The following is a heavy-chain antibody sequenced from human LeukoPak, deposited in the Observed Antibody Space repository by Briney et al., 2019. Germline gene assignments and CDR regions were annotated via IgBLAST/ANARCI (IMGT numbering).Heavy chain of an antibody. J-gene: IGHJ4*02. Sequence: PGGSLRLSCAASGFTFSSYWMSWVRQAPGKGLEWVSGISGSGGSTYYADSVKGRFTISRDNSKNTLYLQMNSLRAEDTAVYYCARDTPLIIVVPAAMNYFDYWGQGALVTVSS. CDR1: GFTFSSYW. CDR3: ARDTPLIIVVPAAMNYFDY. D-gene: IGHD2-2*01. CDR2: ISGSGGST. V-gene: IGHV3-23*01.